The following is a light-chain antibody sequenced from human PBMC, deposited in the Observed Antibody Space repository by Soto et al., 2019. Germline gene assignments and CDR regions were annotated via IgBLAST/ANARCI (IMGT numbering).Light chain of an antibody. CDR2: DSS. J-gene: IGKJ5*01. V-gene: IGKV3-11*01. CDR1: QSVDKF. CDR3: QQRKHWPPIT. Sequence: EVELKQSPATVSLSKGENAALSCRASQSVDKFLAWYQQRPGQPPRLLIFDSSNRATGVPVRFSGSGSGTVFTLTIGSLEPEDSAVYYCQQRKHWPPITFGQGTRLEI.